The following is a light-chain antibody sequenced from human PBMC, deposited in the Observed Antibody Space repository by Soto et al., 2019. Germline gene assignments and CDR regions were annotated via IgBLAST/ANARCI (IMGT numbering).Light chain of an antibody. CDR2: DAS. Sequence: ETVMTQSPATLSVSPGERATLSCRASQSVSSNLAWYQQKPGQAPRLLIYDASNRATGIPARFSGSGSGTEFTLAISSLQSEDFAIYYCHQYNTWPLTFGGGTKVDIK. CDR1: QSVSSN. CDR3: HQYNTWPLT. V-gene: IGKV3D-15*01. J-gene: IGKJ4*01.